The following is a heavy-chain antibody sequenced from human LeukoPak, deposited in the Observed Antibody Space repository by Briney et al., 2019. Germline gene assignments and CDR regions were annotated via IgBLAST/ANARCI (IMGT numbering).Heavy chain of an antibody. D-gene: IGHD3-10*01. Sequence: GGSLRLSCAASGFTFSTYSMNWVRQAPGKGLEWVSYISSSSSTIYYADSVKGRFTISRDNAKSSLYLQMNSLRAEDTAVYYCSKDLTSDFGGDLDPWGQGTLVTVSS. V-gene: IGHV3-48*04. CDR2: ISSSSSTI. CDR1: GFTFSTYS. CDR3: SKDLTSDFGGDLDP. J-gene: IGHJ5*02.